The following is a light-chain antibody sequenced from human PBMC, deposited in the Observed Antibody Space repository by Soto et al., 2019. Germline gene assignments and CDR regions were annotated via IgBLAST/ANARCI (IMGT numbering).Light chain of an antibody. Sequence: DVQMTQSPSTLSPSVVDRFTLTCQASQDIRTYVNWYQQKPGKAPKLLIYDASILETGVPSRFSGSGSGTDFTFTISSLQPEDIATYYCQQYENLPVFGQGTRLEIK. J-gene: IGKJ5*01. CDR2: DAS. V-gene: IGKV1-33*01. CDR1: QDIRTY. CDR3: QQYENLPV.